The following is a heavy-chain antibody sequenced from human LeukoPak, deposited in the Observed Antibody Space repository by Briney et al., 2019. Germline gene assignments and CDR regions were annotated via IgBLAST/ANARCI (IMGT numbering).Heavy chain of an antibody. CDR3: ARDGSEDCSGGSCLCDY. V-gene: IGHV1-18*01. CDR1: GYTFTSYG. CDR2: ISAYNGNT. J-gene: IGHJ4*02. D-gene: IGHD2-15*01. Sequence: ASVKVSCKASGYTFTSYGISWVRQAPGQGLEWMGWISAYNGNTNYAQKLQGRVTMTTDTSTSTAYMELRSLRSDDTAVYYCARDGSEDCSGGSCLCDYWGQGTLVTVSS.